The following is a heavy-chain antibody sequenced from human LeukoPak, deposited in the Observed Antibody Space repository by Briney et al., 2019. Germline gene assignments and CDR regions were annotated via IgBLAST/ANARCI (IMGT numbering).Heavy chain of an antibody. D-gene: IGHD5-24*01. J-gene: IGHJ4*02. CDR3: TKDKMATISVADY. V-gene: IGHV3-30*02. CDR1: GFTFSSYG. CDR2: IRYDGSNK. Sequence: GGSLRLSCAASGFTFSSYGMHWVRQAPGEGLEWVAFIRYDGSNKYYADSVKGRFTISRDNSKNTLYLQMNSLRADDTALYYCTKDKMATISVADYWGQGTLVTVSS.